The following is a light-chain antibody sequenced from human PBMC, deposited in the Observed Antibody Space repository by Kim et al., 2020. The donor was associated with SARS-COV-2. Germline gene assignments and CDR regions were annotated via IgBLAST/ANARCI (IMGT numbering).Light chain of an antibody. CDR3: QSADSSGTLV. CDR2: KDS. Sequence: SYELTQPPSVSVSPGQTARITCSGDALPKQYAHWYQQKPGQAPVLVIYKDSERPSGIPARFSGSSSGTTVTLTVSGVQAEDEADYYCQSADSSGTLVFGGGTQLTVL. V-gene: IGLV3-25*03. J-gene: IGLJ2*01. CDR1: ALPKQY.